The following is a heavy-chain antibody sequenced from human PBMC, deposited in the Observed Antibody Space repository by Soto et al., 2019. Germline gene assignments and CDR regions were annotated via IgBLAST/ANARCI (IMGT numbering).Heavy chain of an antibody. Sequence: KTSETLSLTCAVYGGSFSGYYWSWIRQPPGKGLEWIGEINHSGSTNYNPSLKSRVTISVDTSKNQFSLKLSSVTAADTAVYYCARDAYCSGGSCYSRFDYWGQGTLVTV. V-gene: IGHV4-34*01. J-gene: IGHJ4*02. CDR1: GGSFSGYY. CDR2: INHSGST. D-gene: IGHD2-15*01. CDR3: ARDAYCSGGSCYSRFDY.